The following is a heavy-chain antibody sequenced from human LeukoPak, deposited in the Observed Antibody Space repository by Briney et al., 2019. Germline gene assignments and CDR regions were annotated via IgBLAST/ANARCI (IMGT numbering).Heavy chain of an antibody. D-gene: IGHD3-22*01. J-gene: IGHJ4*02. CDR3: ASSGSGYYIDY. CDR1: GGSMSSYY. CDR2: IYYSGST. V-gene: IGHV4-59*08. Sequence: SETLSLTCTVSGGSMSSYYWSRIRQPPGEGLEWIGDIYYSGSTNYNPSLKSRVTMSVDSSKNQFSLKLGSVTAADTAVYYCASSGSGYYIDYWGQGTLVTVSS.